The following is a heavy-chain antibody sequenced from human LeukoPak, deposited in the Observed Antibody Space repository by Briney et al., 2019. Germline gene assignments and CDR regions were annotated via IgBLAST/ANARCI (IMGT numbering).Heavy chain of an antibody. V-gene: IGHV1-18*01. D-gene: IGHD6-13*01. J-gene: IGHJ3*02. CDR1: GYTFTNYG. CDR3: ARDWGNSWPDAFDI. Sequence: ASVKVSCKASGYTFTNYGLSWVRQAPGQGLEWMGWISSYTDNTNYAQKLQGRVTMTTDASTSTAYMELRSLRSDDTAVYYCARDWGNSWPDAFDIWGQGTMVTVSS. CDR2: ISSYTDNT.